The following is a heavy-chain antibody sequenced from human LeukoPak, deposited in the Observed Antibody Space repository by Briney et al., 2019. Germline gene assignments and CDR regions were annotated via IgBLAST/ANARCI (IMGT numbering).Heavy chain of an antibody. Sequence: GGSLRLSCAASGFSFSNYAMSWVRQAPGKGLEWVSVISPGGGTTYQADSVRGRFTISRDNSKNTLYPQMNSLRAEDTALYYCARDFFDEWNDGEGYFDYWGQGTRVTVSS. D-gene: IGHD1-1*01. J-gene: IGHJ4*02. V-gene: IGHV3-23*01. CDR1: GFSFSNYA. CDR2: ISPGGGTT. CDR3: ARDFFDEWNDGEGYFDY.